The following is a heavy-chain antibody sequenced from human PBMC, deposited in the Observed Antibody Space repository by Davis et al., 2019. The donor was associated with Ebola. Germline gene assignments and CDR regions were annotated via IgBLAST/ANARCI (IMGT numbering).Heavy chain of an antibody. Sequence: GESLKISCAASGFTFSSYAMHWVRQAPGKGLEWVAVISYDGSNKYYADSVKGRFTNSRDNSKNTLYLQMNSLRAEDTAVYYCAREWAQWLRSYYYYYGMDVWGKGTTVTVSS. D-gene: IGHD5-12*01. V-gene: IGHV3-30*04. J-gene: IGHJ6*04. CDR1: GFTFSSYA. CDR3: AREWAQWLRSYYYYYGMDV. CDR2: ISYDGSNK.